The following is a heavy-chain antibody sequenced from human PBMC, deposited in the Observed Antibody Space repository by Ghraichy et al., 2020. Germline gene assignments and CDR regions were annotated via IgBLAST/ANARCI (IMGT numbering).Heavy chain of an antibody. Sequence: SQTLSLTCTVSGGSISSSFNYWGWIRQPPGKGLEWIGSIYYSGTTYYNPSLKSRVTISIDTSKNQFSLKLNSLIAADTAVYYCARRGYSYPVYGSWGQGTLVTVSS. V-gene: IGHV4-39*01. J-gene: IGHJ5*02. D-gene: IGHD5-18*01. CDR1: GGSISSSFNY. CDR2: IYYSGTT. CDR3: ARRGYSYPVYGS.